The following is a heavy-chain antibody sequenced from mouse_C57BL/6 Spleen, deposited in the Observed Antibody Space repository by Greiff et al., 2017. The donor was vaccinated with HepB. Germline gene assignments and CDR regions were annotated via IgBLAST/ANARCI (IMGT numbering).Heavy chain of an antibody. CDR2: ISSGSSTI. J-gene: IGHJ2*01. V-gene: IGHV5-17*01. D-gene: IGHD3-3*01. CDR3: ARRAGAFNYFDY. Sequence: EVKLMESGGGLVKPGGSLKLSCAASGFTFSDYGMHWVRQAPEKGLEWVAYISSGSSTIYYADTVKGRFTISRDNAKNTLFLQMTSLRSEDTAMYYCARRAGAFNYFDYWGQGTTLTVSS. CDR1: GFTFSDYG.